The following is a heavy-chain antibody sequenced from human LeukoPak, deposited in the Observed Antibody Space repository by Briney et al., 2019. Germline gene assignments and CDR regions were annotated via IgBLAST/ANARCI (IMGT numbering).Heavy chain of an antibody. CDR3: ARNPAGIGDY. D-gene: IGHD1-26*01. CDR1: GLTFSTYT. V-gene: IGHV3-48*02. J-gene: IGHJ4*02. CDR2: ISSGSEII. Sequence: GGSLRLSFAASGLTFSTYTRNWVRQPPGKGLECVSFISSGSEIIYYADSVKGRFTVSRDNAKNSLYLQMNSLRDEDTAVYYCARNPAGIGDYLGQGTLVTVSS.